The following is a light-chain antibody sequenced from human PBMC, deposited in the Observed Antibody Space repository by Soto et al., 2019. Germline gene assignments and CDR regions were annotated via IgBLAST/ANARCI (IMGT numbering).Light chain of an antibody. J-gene: IGLJ2*01. Sequence: QAVVTQPPSVSAAPGQKVTIPCSGSSSNIGSNSVSWYQQLPGTAPKLLIFDNNKRPSGIPDRFSGSKSGTSATLGITGLQTGDEADYYCGSWDSSLSAVVFGGGTKLTVL. CDR3: GSWDSSLSAVV. V-gene: IGLV1-51*01. CDR1: SSNIGSNS. CDR2: DNN.